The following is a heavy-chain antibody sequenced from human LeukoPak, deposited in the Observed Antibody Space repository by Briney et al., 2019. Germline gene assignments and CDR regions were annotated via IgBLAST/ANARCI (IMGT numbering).Heavy chain of an antibody. CDR2: FGPEDGET. Sequence: ASVKVSCKVSGYTLTELSMHWVRQAPGKGLEWMGGFGPEDGETIYAQKFQGRVTMTEDTSTDTAYMELSSLRSEDTAVYYCATRSSNAYGLTYYGMDVWGKGTTVTVSS. CDR3: ATRSSNAYGLTYYGMDV. V-gene: IGHV1-24*01. D-gene: IGHD3-10*01. CDR1: GYTLTELS. J-gene: IGHJ6*04.